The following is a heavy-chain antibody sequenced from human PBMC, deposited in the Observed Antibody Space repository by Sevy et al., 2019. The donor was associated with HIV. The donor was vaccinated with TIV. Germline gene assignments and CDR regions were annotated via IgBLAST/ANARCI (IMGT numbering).Heavy chain of an antibody. D-gene: IGHD3-3*01. Sequence: ASVKVSCKASGYTFTSYGISWVRQAPGQGLEWMGWNSAYNGNTNYAQKLQGRVTMTTDTSTSTAYMELRSLRSDDTAVYYCARQWGATSRYDFWVPFDYWGQGTLVTVSS. J-gene: IGHJ4*02. CDR2: NSAYNGNT. V-gene: IGHV1-18*01. CDR3: ARQWGATSRYDFWVPFDY. CDR1: GYTFTSYG.